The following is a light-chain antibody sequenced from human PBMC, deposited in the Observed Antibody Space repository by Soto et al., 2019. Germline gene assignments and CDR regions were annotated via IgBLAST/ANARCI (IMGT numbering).Light chain of an antibody. CDR2: GAS. CDR1: QSVTSN. CDR3: QQYNNWPRT. J-gene: IGKJ1*01. Sequence: EIVMTQSPATLSVSPGERATLSCRASQSVTSNLAWYQQKPGQAPRLLIYGASTRATGIPARFSGSGSGTEFTLTISSLQSEDFAVYSCQQYNNWPRTFGQGTKVGIK. V-gene: IGKV3-15*01.